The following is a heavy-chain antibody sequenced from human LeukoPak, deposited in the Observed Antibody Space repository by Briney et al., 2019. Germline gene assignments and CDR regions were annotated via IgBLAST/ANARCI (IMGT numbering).Heavy chain of an antibody. CDR3: VKDRTGTYTLDY. D-gene: IGHD3-10*01. Sequence: GSLRLSCAASGFTFSSYAMNWVRQAPGKGLEWVAFISDDGSRQHYADSVKGRFTISRDNSKNTLNLQMNSLRAEDTAVYYCVKDRTGTYTLDYWGQGTLVTVSS. CDR2: ISDDGSRQ. J-gene: IGHJ4*02. CDR1: GFTFSSYA. V-gene: IGHV3-30-3*01.